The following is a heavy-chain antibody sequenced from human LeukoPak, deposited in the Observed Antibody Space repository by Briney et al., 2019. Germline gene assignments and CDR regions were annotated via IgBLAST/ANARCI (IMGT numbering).Heavy chain of an antibody. J-gene: IGHJ2*01. CDR2: IYYSGST. D-gene: IGHD4-17*01. CDR3: ARVDYGQYWYFDF. Sequence: PSQTLSLTCTVSGGSISSGGYYWSWIRQHPGKGLEWIGYIYYSGSTYYNPSLKSRVTISVDTSKNQFSLKLSSVTAADTAVYYCARVDYGQYWYFDFWGRGTLVTVSS. CDR1: GGSISSGGYY. V-gene: IGHV4-31*03.